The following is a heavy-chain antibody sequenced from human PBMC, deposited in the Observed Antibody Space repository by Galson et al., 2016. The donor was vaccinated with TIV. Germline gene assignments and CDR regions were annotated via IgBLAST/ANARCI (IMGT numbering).Heavy chain of an antibody. J-gene: IGHJ4*02. V-gene: IGHV1-58*02. D-gene: IGHD1-26*01. Sequence: SGFMFTSSAMQWVRQARGERLEWIGWIVVGSGDTDHAQKFQERVTFIRDMSTRTVYMELRSLRSEDTAVYYCAAGHWYSGSSSRKRFYFDYWSQGTLVTVSS. CDR2: IVVGSGDT. CDR3: AAGHWYSGSSSRKRFYFDY. CDR1: GFMFTSSA.